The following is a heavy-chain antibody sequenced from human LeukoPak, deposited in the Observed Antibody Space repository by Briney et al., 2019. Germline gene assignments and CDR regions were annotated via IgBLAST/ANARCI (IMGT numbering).Heavy chain of an antibody. CDR2: INWNGGST. J-gene: IGHJ4*02. V-gene: IGHV3-20*04. CDR1: GFTFDDYG. D-gene: IGHD2-2*01. CDR3: ARVGYCSSTSCYDDY. Sequence: GGSLRFSCAASGFTFDDYGMSWVGQAPGKGLEWVSGINWNGGSTGYAASVKGRFTISRDNAKNSLYLQMNSLRAEDTALYYCARVGYCSSTSCYDDYWGQGTLVTVSS.